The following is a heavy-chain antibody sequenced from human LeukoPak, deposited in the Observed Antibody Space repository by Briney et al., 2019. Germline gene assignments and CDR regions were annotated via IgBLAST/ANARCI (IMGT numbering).Heavy chain of an antibody. D-gene: IGHD6-13*01. CDR2: IIPIFGTA. CDR1: GGTFSSYA. V-gene: IGHV1-69*13. J-gene: IGHJ5*02. CDR3: ARDPNGGAAAGP. Sequence: WASVKVSCKASGGTFSSYAISWVRQAPGQGLEWMGGIIPIFGTANYAQKFQGRVTITADESTSTAYMELSSLRSEDTAVYYCARDPNGGAAAGPWGQGTLVTVSS.